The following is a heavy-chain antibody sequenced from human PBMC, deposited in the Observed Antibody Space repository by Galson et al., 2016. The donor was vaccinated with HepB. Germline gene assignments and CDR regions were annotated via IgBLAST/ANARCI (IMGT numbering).Heavy chain of an antibody. J-gene: IGHJ3*01. CDR2: IYSAGGT. D-gene: IGHD6-19*01. V-gene: IGHV3-53*01. CDR1: GFTVSSNY. Sequence: SLRLSCAASGFTVSSNYMRWVRQAPGKGLEWVSVIYSAGGTFYADSVKGRFSISRDNSKNTVYLQMNSLRAEDTAVYYCARSSGWYGYFQHWGLGTMVTVSS. CDR3: ARSSGWYGYFQH.